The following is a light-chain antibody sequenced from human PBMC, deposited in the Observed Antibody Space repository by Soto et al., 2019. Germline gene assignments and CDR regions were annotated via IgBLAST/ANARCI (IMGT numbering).Light chain of an antibody. J-gene: IGKJ1*01. CDR2: GAS. CDR1: QSVSSN. Sequence: EIVLTQSPATLSVSPGERATLSCRASQSVSSNLAWYQQKPGQAPRLLIYGASTRATGIPARFSGSGSGTVFTLTISRLEPEDFAVYFCYQYDSSPWTFGQGTKVDIK. V-gene: IGKV3-20*01. CDR3: YQYDSSPWT.